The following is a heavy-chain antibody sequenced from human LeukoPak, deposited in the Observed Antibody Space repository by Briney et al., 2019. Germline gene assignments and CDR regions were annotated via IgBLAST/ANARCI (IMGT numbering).Heavy chain of an antibody. D-gene: IGHD2-2*01. Sequence: ASVKVSCKASGYTLTGYYMHWVRQAPGQGLEWMGWINPNSGGTNYAQKFQGRVTMTRDTSISTAYMELSRLRSDDTAVYYCAREGDVVADVNWFDPWGQGALVTVSS. J-gene: IGHJ5*02. CDR1: GYTLTGYY. V-gene: IGHV1-2*02. CDR2: INPNSGGT. CDR3: AREGDVVADVNWFDP.